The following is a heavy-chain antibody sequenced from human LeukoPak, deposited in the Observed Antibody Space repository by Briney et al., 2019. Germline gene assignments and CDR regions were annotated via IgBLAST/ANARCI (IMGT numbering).Heavy chain of an antibody. CDR3: ARGGLGSWTFDS. CDR2: VSGSGSTI. D-gene: IGHD1-26*01. CDR1: GFIFSTYS. V-gene: IGHV3-48*02. J-gene: IGHJ4*02. Sequence: GGSLRLSCEASGFIFSTYSMNWVRQAPGMGLEWVSYVSGSGSTIYYADSVMGRFTISRDNAKYSLYLQMNSLRDEDTAVYYCARGGLGSWTFDSWGQGTLVTVSS.